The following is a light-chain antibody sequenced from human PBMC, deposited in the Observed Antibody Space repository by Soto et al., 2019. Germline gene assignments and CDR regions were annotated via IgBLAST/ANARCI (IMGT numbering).Light chain of an antibody. J-gene: IGKJ4*01. CDR3: QQYGSSPRVT. V-gene: IGKV3-20*01. CDR1: QSVSSSY. CDR2: GAS. Sequence: EIVLTQSPGTLSLSPGERATLSCRASQSVSSSYLAWYQQKPGQAPRLLIYGASSRATDIPDRFSCSGSGTDFTLTISRLEPEDVAVYYCQQYGSSPRVTFGGGTKVEIK.